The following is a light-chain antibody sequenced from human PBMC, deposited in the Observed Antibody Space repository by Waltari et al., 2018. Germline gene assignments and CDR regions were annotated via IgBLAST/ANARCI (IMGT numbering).Light chain of an antibody. CDR3: QQYGTSPIYT. CDR2: GAS. CDR1: ARVRRNF. J-gene: IGKJ2*01. Sequence: ESVLTQSPGTLSLSPGERATISCRASARVRRNFVAWYQQKPGQSPRLLIYGASSRATCIPDRFSGSGSGTDFSLTISRLEPEDFAVYYCQQYGTSPIYTFGQGTKLEIK. V-gene: IGKV3-20*01.